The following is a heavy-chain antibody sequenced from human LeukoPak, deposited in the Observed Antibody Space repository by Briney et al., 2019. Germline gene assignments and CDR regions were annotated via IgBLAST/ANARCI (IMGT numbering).Heavy chain of an antibody. V-gene: IGHV3-23*01. D-gene: IGHD7-27*01. Sequence: PGGSLRLSCAASGFTFYTYAMSWVRQAPGKGLEWVSAISGRGDSTNYADSVKGRFTISRDNSKNTLYLQMNSLGAEDTAVYYCARDLAWGAFDYWGQGILVAVSS. CDR3: ARDLAWGAFDY. CDR1: GFTFYTYA. CDR2: ISGRGDST. J-gene: IGHJ4*02.